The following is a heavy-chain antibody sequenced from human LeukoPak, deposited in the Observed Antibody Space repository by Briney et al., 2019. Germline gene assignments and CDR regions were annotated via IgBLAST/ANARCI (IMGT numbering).Heavy chain of an antibody. CDR1: GFTVSSNY. CDR3: ARVNYYGSGSYYPSFDY. D-gene: IGHD3-10*01. Sequence: PGGSLRLSCAASGFTVSSNYMSWVRQAPGKGLEWVSVIYSGGSTYYADSVKGRFTISRDNAKNTLYLQMNSLRAEDTAVYYCARVNYYGSGSYYPSFDYWGQGTLVTVSS. J-gene: IGHJ4*02. V-gene: IGHV3-66*01. CDR2: IYSGGST.